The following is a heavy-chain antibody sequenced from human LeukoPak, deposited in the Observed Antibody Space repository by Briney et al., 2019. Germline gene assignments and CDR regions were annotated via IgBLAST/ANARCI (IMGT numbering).Heavy chain of an antibody. V-gene: IGHV1-2*02. CDR3: AREDFCSSGNCLDP. J-gene: IGHJ5*02. CDR2: INPKSGGA. D-gene: IGHD6-13*01. Sequence: ASVKVSCKASGYTFTGYYIHWVRQAPGQGLEWMGWINPKSGGANYARKFQGRVTMTRDTSISTAYMELSRLRSVDTAVYYCAREDFCSSGNCLDPWGQGTLVTVSS. CDR1: GYTFTGYY.